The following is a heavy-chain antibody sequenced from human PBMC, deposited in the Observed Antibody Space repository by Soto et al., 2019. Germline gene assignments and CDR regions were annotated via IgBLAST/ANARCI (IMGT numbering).Heavy chain of an antibody. D-gene: IGHD3-22*01. V-gene: IGHV4-39*01. J-gene: IGHJ5*02. CDR2: IYYSGST. CDR3: ASRRVGFYDSSGYYLNWFDP. CDR1: GGSISSSSYY. Sequence: SETLSLTCTVSGGSISSSSYYWGWIRQPPGKGLEWIGSIYYSGSTYYNPSLKSRVTISVDTSKNQFSLKLSSVTAADTAVYYCASRRVGFYDSSGYYLNWFDPWGQGTPVTVSS.